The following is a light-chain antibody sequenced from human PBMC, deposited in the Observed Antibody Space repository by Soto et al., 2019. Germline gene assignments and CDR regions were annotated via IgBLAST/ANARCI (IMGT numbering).Light chain of an antibody. CDR2: AAS. Sequence: AIQMTQSPSSLSASVGDRVTITCRASQGIRNDLGWYQQKPGKAPKLLIYAASSLESEVPSRFSGSGSGTDFTLTISSMQPEDSATYYCIQDHNYPLSFGGGTKVDIK. V-gene: IGKV1-6*01. J-gene: IGKJ4*01. CDR3: IQDHNYPLS. CDR1: QGIRND.